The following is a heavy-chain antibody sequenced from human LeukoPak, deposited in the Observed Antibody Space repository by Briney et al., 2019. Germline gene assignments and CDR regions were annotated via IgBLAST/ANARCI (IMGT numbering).Heavy chain of an antibody. CDR3: ARPGVGSGRYGAFDT. D-gene: IGHD5-18*01. CDR1: GGSISSYY. CDR2: IYTSGST. Sequence: PSETLSLTCTVSGGSISSYYWSWIRQPAGKGLEWIGRIYTSGSTNYNPSLESRVTMSVDTSKNQFSLKLRSVTAADTAVYYCARPGVGSGRYGAFDTWGQGTMVTVSS. V-gene: IGHV4-4*07. J-gene: IGHJ3*02.